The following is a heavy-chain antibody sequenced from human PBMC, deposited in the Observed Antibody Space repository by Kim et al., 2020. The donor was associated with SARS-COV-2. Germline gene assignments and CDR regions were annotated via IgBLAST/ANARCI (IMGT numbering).Heavy chain of an antibody. V-gene: IGHV3-74*01. D-gene: IGHD3-22*01. J-gene: IGHJ4*02. CDR3: ARDGNYRDSSGFPN. Sequence: ADTVKGRLTISRDNAKNTLFLQMNSLTAEDTAVYYCARDGNYRDSSGFPNWGQGTLVTVSS.